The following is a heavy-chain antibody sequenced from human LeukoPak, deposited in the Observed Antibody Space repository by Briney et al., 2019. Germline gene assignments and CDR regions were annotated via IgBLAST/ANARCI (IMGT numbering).Heavy chain of an antibody. CDR2: IYYSGST. CDR1: GGSISSGDYY. J-gene: IGHJ4*02. Sequence: SSETLSLTCTVSGGSISSGDYYWSWIRQPPGKGLEWIGYIYYSGSTYYNPSLKSRVTISVDTPKNQFSLKLSSVTAADTAVYYCARGRDSDYWGQGTLVTVSS. V-gene: IGHV4-30-4*08. CDR3: ARGRDSDY. D-gene: IGHD3-22*01.